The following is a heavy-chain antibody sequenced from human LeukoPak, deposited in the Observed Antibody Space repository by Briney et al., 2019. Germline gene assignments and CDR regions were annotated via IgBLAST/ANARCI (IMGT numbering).Heavy chain of an antibody. CDR2: IYYSGST. CDR1: GDSISSSSYY. Sequence: SETLSLTCTVSGDSISSSSYYWGWIRQPPGKGLEWIATIYYSGSTYYNPSLKSRVTIAVDTSKNQFSLKLSSVTAADTAVYYCAREDRSYDFWSGYYSTTYYFDYWGQGTLVTVSS. J-gene: IGHJ4*02. CDR3: AREDRSYDFWSGYYSTTYYFDY. D-gene: IGHD3-3*01. V-gene: IGHV4-39*07.